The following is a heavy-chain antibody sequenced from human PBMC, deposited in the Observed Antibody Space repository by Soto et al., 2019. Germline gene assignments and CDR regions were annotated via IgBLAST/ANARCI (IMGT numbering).Heavy chain of an antibody. CDR2: ISSSSSYI. J-gene: IGHJ3*02. CDR3: AXDWDCGGDCYSYSAFDI. Sequence: PGGSLRLSCAASGFTFSIYAMSWVRQAPGKGLEWVSSISSSSSYIYYADSVKGRFTISRDNAKNSLYLQMNSLRAEDTAVYYCAXDWDCGGDCYSYSAFDIWGQGTMVTVSS. CDR1: GFTFSIYA. V-gene: IGHV3-21*01. D-gene: IGHD2-21*02.